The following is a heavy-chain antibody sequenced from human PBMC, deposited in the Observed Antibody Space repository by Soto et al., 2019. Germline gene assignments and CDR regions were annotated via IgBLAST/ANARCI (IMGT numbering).Heavy chain of an antibody. CDR2: ISTGSSYR. D-gene: IGHD7-27*01. Sequence: GGSLRLSCAASGFTFRDYYMSWIRQSPGKGLEWVSYISTGSSYRNYADSVKGRFTISRDNARNSLYLQMNSLRAEDTAVYYCARANWGIDHWGQGTLVTVSS. CDR3: ARANWGIDH. J-gene: IGHJ4*02. V-gene: IGHV3-11*05. CDR1: GFTFRDYY.